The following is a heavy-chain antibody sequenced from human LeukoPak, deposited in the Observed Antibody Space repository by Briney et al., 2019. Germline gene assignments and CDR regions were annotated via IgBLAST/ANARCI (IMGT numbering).Heavy chain of an antibody. D-gene: IGHD6-19*01. CDR1: GFTFSSYA. J-gene: IGHJ4*02. V-gene: IGHV3-23*01. CDR2: ISGSGGST. Sequence: GGSLRLSCAASGFTFSSYAMSWVRQAPGKGLERVSAISGSGGSTYYADSVKGRFTISRDNSKNTLYLQMNSLRAEDTAVYYCAKDIPSYIAVAGFDYWGQGTLVTVSS. CDR3: AKDIPSYIAVAGFDY.